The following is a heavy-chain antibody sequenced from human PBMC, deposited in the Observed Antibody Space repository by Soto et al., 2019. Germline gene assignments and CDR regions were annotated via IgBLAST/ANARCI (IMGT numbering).Heavy chain of an antibody. J-gene: IGHJ4*02. V-gene: IGHV3-23*01. CDR1: GFTFSSYA. CDR2: ISGSGGST. D-gene: IGHD3-3*01. CDR3: AKDLSYYDFWSGYSGYFDY. Sequence: GGSLRLSCAASGFTFSSYAMSWVRQAPGKGLEWVSAISGSGGSTYYADSVKGRFTISRDNSKNTLYLQMNSLRAEDMAVYYCAKDLSYYDFWSGYSGYFDYWGQGTLVTVS.